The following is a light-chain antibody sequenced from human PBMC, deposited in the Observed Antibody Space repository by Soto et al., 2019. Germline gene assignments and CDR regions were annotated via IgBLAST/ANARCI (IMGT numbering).Light chain of an antibody. V-gene: IGLV2-23*01. CDR2: QGT. J-gene: IGLJ1*01. CDR1: SSDVGSYDL. CDR3: SSYAGSGTYV. Sequence: QSALTQPASVSGSPGQSITISCTGTSSDVGSYDLVSWYQQHPGKAPKLMLYQGTMRPSGDSHRFSGSKSGNTASLTISGLQDEEEADYYCSSYAGSGTYVFGTGTKVTVL.